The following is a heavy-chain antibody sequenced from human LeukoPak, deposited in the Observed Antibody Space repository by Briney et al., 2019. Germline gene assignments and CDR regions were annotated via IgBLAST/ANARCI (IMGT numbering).Heavy chain of an antibody. D-gene: IGHD6-19*01. CDR3: ASSSAWFLNYAMDV. Sequence: GGSLRLSCAASGFTFSSYSMNWVRQAPGKGLEWVSVIYSGGKTYYADSVKGRFTISKDNFNNRLYLEMNSLRPEDTAVYYCASSSAWFLNYAMDVWGHGATVTVSS. CDR1: GFTFSSYS. V-gene: IGHV3-53*05. CDR2: IYSGGKT. J-gene: IGHJ6*02.